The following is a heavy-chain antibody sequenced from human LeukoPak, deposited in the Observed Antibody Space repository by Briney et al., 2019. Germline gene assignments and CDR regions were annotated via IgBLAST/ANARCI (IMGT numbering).Heavy chain of an antibody. D-gene: IGHD6-13*01. Sequence: PGRSLRLSCAASGFTFSNYGMHWVRQAPGKGLEWVALIPYDGSNKYFADSVKGRFTISRDNSKNTLYLQMHSLRAEDTAVYYCAKDNVAAAGRYFDYWGQGTLVTVSS. V-gene: IGHV3-30*18. CDR2: IPYDGSNK. J-gene: IGHJ4*02. CDR3: AKDNVAAAGRYFDY. CDR1: GFTFSNYG.